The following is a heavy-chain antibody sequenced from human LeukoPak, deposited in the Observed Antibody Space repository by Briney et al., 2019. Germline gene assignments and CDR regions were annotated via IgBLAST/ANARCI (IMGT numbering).Heavy chain of an antibody. D-gene: IGHD3-16*01. CDR3: ARVRDYPDAFDI. J-gene: IGHJ3*02. CDR1: GGSISNYY. CDR2: IYDTGST. V-gene: IGHV4-59*01. Sequence: SETLSLTCTVSGGSISNYYWAWIRQPPGKGLEWIGYIYDTGSTKYNPSLKSRLTISLHTSRNQFSLNLSSLTAADTAIYYCARVRDYPDAFDIWGQGRMVTVSS.